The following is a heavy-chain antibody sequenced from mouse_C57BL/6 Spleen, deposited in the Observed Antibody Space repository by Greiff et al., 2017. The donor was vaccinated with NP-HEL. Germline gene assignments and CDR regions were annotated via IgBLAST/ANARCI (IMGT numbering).Heavy chain of an antibody. CDR2: IYPGSGST. CDR1: GYTFTSYW. CDR3: ARDDGYYPFAY. V-gene: IGHV1-55*01. J-gene: IGHJ3*01. Sequence: VQLQQPGAELVKPGASVKMSCKASGYTFTSYWITWVKQRPGQGLEWIGDIYPGSGSTNYNEKFKGKATLTVDTSSSTAYMQLSSLTSDYSAVYYCARDDGYYPFAYWGKGTLVTASA. D-gene: IGHD2-3*01.